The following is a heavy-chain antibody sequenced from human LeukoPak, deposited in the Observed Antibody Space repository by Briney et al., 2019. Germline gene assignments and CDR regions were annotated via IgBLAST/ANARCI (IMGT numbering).Heavy chain of an antibody. J-gene: IGHJ4*02. D-gene: IGHD1-26*01. V-gene: IGHV4-61*08. CDR2: IYYSGST. CDR3: ARGRSYSGSYCDY. CDR1: GGSISSGGYY. Sequence: PSETLSLTCTVSGGSISSGGYYWSWIRQHPGKGLEWIGYIYYSGSTYYNPSLKSRVTISVDTSKNQFSLKLSSVTAADTAVYYCARGRSYSGSYCDYWGQGTLVTVSS.